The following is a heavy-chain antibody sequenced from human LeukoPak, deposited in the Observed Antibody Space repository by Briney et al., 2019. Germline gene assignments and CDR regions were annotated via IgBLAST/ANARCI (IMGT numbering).Heavy chain of an antibody. CDR3: AGDCSSTSCPFDY. J-gene: IGHJ4*02. Sequence: GGSLRLSCAASGFTFSSYGMHWVRQAPGKGLEWVAVIWYDGSNKYYADSVKGRFTISRDNSENTLYLQMNSLRAEDTAVYYCAGDCSSTSCPFDYWGQGTLVTVSS. D-gene: IGHD2-2*01. CDR1: GFTFSSYG. CDR2: IWYDGSNK. V-gene: IGHV3-33*01.